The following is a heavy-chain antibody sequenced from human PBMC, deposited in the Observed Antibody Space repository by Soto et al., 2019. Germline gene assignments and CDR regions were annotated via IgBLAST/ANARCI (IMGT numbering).Heavy chain of an antibody. CDR2: ISGSGGST. D-gene: IGHD5-12*01. Sequence: GSLRLSCAASGFTFSSYAMSWVRQAPGKGLEWVSAISGSGGSTYYADSVKGRFTISRDNSKNTLYLQMNSLRAEDTAVYYCAKDPQLRQWLRLAHFDYWGQGTLVTVSS. J-gene: IGHJ4*02. V-gene: IGHV3-23*01. CDR1: GFTFSSYA. CDR3: AKDPQLRQWLRLAHFDY.